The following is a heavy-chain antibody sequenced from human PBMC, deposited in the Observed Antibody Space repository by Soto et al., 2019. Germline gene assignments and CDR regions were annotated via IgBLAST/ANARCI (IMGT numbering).Heavy chain of an antibody. J-gene: IGHJ5*02. CDR2: INHSGST. V-gene: IGHV4-34*01. Sequence: SETLSLTCAVYGGSFSGYYWSWIRQPPGKGLEWIGEINHSGSTNYNPSLKSRVTISVDTSKNQFSLKLSSVTAADTAVYYCARSTGNWFDPWGQGTLVTVSS. CDR1: GGSFSGYY. CDR3: ARSTGNWFDP.